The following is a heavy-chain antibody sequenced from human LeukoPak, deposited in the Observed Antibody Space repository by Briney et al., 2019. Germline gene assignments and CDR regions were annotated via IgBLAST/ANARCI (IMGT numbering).Heavy chain of an antibody. V-gene: IGHV1-8*01. Sequence: ASVKVSCKASGYTFTSYDINWVRQATGQGLEWMGWMNPNSGNTGYAQKFQGRVTMTRNTSISTAYMELSSLRSEDTAVYYCASSTDSSHDAFDIWGQGTMVTVSS. J-gene: IGHJ3*02. CDR3: ASSTDSSHDAFDI. CDR2: MNPNSGNT. D-gene: IGHD2-2*01. CDR1: GYTFTSYD.